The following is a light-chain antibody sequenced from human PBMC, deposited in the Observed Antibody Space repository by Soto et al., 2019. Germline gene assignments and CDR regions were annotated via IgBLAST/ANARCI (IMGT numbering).Light chain of an antibody. CDR3: QQYYSSLPYT. Sequence: DIVMTQSPDSLAVSLGERATINCKSSQSVLYSSNNKNYLAWYQHKPGQPPKLLIYWASTRESGVPDRFSGSGSGTDFTLTISSLQAEDVAVYYCQQYYSSLPYTLGHGTKLEIK. J-gene: IGKJ2*01. CDR2: WAS. V-gene: IGKV4-1*01. CDR1: QSVLYSSNNKNY.